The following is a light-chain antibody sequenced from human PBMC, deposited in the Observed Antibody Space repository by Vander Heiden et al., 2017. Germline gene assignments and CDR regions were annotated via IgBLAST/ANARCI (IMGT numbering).Light chain of an antibody. J-gene: IGLJ1*01. V-gene: IGLV2-11*01. Sequence: QSALTQPRSVSGSPGQSVTIPCTGTSSDVGGHKYVSWYQHYPGQAPELLIYDVSTRQSGVPDRFSGSKSGNTASLTISGLQAEDESDYYCCSYAGRYTYLFGSGTKVTVL. CDR1: SSDVGGHKY. CDR2: DVS. CDR3: CSYAGRYTYL.